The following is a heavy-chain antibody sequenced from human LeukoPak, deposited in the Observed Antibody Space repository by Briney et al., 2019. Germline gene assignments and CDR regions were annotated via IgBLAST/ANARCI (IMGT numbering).Heavy chain of an antibody. V-gene: IGHV4-39*07. CDR2: IYYSGST. Sequence: TSETLSLTCTVSGGSISSSSYYWGWIRQPPGKGLEWIGSIYYSGSTYYNPSLKSRATISVDTSKNQFSLKLSSVTAADTAVYYCARSTPSITYYYGSGSRGRFDPWGQGTLVTVSS. D-gene: IGHD3-10*01. J-gene: IGHJ5*02. CDR3: ARSTPSITYYYGSGSRGRFDP. CDR1: GGSISSSSYY.